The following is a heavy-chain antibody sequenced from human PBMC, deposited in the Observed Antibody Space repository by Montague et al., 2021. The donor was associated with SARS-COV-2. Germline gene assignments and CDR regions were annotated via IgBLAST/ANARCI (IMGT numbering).Heavy chain of an antibody. V-gene: IGHV4-39*07. CDR1: GGSISSSSYY. CDR3: ARDESLRFGILIGPRHYVYGMDV. Sequence: SETLSLTCTVSGGSISSSSYYWVWIRQPPGKGLEWIVSIYYSGSTYYNPSLKSRVTISVDTSKNQFSLKLSSVTAADTAVYYSARDESLRFGILIGPRHYVYGMDVWGQGTTVTVSS. CDR2: IYYSGST. D-gene: IGHD3-9*01. J-gene: IGHJ6*02.